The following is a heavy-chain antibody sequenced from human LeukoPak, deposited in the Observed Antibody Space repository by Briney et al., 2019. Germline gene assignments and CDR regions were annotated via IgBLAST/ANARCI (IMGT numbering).Heavy chain of an antibody. CDR3: ATKLGGAQCGGDCFFDH. CDR2: ISPTGSET. Sequence: PGGSLRLSCEASGFMLSVYYMSWFRLAPGKGLEWIGYISPTGSETTYADSVRGRFTISRDNAKNLLFLQMNDLTTDDTAVYYCATKLGGAQCGGDCFFDHWGQGTRVAVSS. V-gene: IGHV3-11*03. CDR1: GFMLSVYY. D-gene: IGHD2-21*02. J-gene: IGHJ4*02.